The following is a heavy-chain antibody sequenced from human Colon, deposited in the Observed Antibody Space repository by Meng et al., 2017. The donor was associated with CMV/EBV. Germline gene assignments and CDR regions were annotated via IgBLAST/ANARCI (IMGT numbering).Heavy chain of an antibody. CDR1: GFTFSSYS. D-gene: IGHD6-13*01. CDR3: ARGYSSSWSHEYFFDY. CDR2: ISSSSSYI. V-gene: IGHV3-21*01. Sequence: GESLKISCAASGFTFSSYSMNWVRQAPGKGLEWVSSISSSSSYIYYADPVKGRFTISRDNAKSSLFLQMNSLRAEDTAVYYCARGYSSSWSHEYFFDYWGQGTLVTVSS. J-gene: IGHJ4*02.